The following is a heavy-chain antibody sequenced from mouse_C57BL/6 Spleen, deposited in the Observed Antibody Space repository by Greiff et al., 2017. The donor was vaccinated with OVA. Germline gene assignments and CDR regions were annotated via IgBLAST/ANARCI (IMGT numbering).Heavy chain of an antibody. J-gene: IGHJ2*01. D-gene: IGHD1-1*01. CDR2: IDPNSGGT. CDR3: AREYITTVVAPDY. Sequence: QVQLKESGAELVKPGASVKLSCKASGYTLTSYWMHWVKQRPGRGLEWIGRIDPNSGGTKYNEKFKSKATLTVDKPSSTAYMPLSSLTSEDSAVFYCAREYITTVVAPDYWGQGTTRTVSS. CDR1: GYTLTSYW. V-gene: IGHV1-72*01.